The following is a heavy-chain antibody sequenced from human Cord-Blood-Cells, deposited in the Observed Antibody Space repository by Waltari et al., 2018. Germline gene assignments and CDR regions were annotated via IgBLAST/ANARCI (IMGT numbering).Heavy chain of an antibody. J-gene: IGHJ3*02. CDR3: ARDCSSTSCYAFDI. CDR1: GYTFTGSY. CDR2: INPNSGGT. D-gene: IGHD2-2*01. Sequence: QVQLVQSGAEVKKPGASVKVSCKASGYTFTGSYMHWVRPAPGQGLEWMGWINPNSGGTNYAQKFQGRVTMTRDTSISTAYMELSRLRSDDTAVYYCARDCSSTSCYAFDIWGQGTMVTVSS. V-gene: IGHV1-2*02.